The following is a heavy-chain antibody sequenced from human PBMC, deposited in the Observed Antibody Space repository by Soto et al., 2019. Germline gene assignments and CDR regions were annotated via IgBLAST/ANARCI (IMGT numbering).Heavy chain of an antibody. CDR2: ISYDGSNK. CDR1: GFTFSSYG. V-gene: IGHV3-30*18. J-gene: IGHJ5*02. CDR3: AKDSWDFWIGYYSEPRFDP. Sequence: QVQLVESGGGVVQPGRSLRLSCAASGFTFSSYGMHWVRQAPGKGLEWVAVISYDGSNKYYADSVKGRFTISRDNSKNTLYLQMNSLRAEYTAVYYCAKDSWDFWIGYYSEPRFDPWGQGTLVTVSS. D-gene: IGHD3-3*01.